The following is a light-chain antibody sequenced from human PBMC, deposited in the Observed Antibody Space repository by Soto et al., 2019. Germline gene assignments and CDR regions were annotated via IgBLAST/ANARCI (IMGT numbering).Light chain of an antibody. V-gene: IGKV1-39*01. CDR3: QQTYSTPRT. J-gene: IGKJ2*01. CDR1: QSISQY. CDR2: GAS. Sequence: DIQVTQSPSSLSASVGDRVTITCRASQSISQYVNWYQQRPGRAPKFLIYGASSLQSGVPLMFIGSGSGTDFTLTISSLQPEDFATDYCQQTYSTPRTFGPGTKVEI.